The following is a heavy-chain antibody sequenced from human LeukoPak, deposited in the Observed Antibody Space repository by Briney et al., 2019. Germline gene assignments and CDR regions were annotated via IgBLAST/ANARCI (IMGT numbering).Heavy chain of an antibody. CDR3: ARRRRIVGATPGAFDI. J-gene: IGHJ3*02. CDR2: IYYSGST. D-gene: IGHD1-26*01. V-gene: IGHV4-59*12. CDR1: GGSISSYY. Sequence: SETLSLTCTVSGGSISSYYWNWIRQPPGKGLDWIGYIYYSGSTNYNPSLKSRVTISVDTSKNQFSLKLSSVTAADTAVYYCARRRRIVGATPGAFDIWGQGTMVTVSS.